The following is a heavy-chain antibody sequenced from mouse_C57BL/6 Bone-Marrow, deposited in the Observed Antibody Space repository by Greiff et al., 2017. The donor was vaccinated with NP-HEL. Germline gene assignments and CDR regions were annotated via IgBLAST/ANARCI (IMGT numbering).Heavy chain of an antibody. CDR1: GFTFSSYA. CDR2: ISDGGSYT. J-gene: IGHJ1*03. CDR3: ARGGGNFDV. D-gene: IGHD6-1*01. Sequence: EVQGVESGGGLVKPGGSLKLSCAASGFTFSSYAMSWVRQTPEKRLEWVATISDGGSYTYYPDNVKGRFTISRDNAKNNLYLQMSHLKSEDTAMYYCARGGGNFDVWGTGTTVTVSS. V-gene: IGHV5-4*01.